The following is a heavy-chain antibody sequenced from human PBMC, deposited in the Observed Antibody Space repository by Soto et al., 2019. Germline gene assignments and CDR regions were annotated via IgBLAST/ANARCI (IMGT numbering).Heavy chain of an antibody. D-gene: IGHD3-3*01. V-gene: IGHV4-39*01. CDR3: ARTPPVYNDFWSGYYDYYYYGMDV. Sequence: GTLALTCTVSGGSISSSSYYGGWIREPPGKGLEWIGSIYYSGSTYYNPSLKSRVTISVDTSKNQFSLKLSSVTAADTAVYYCARTPPVYNDFWSGYYDYYYYGMDVWGQGTTVTVSS. CDR2: IYYSGST. CDR1: GGSISSSSYY. J-gene: IGHJ6*02.